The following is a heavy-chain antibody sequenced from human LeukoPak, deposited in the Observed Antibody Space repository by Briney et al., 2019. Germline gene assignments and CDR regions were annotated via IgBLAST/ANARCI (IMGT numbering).Heavy chain of an antibody. J-gene: IGHJ4*02. Sequence: GASVKVSCKFSGYTPTELSMRWVRQAPGKGLEWMGGFDPEDGETICAQKFQSRVTMTEDTSTKTAYMELSSLRSEDTAVYYCAPVSRQKWLQLPSDYWGQGTLVTVSS. CDR2: FDPEDGET. V-gene: IGHV1-24*01. CDR1: GYTPTELS. CDR3: APVSRQKWLQLPSDY. D-gene: IGHD5-24*01.